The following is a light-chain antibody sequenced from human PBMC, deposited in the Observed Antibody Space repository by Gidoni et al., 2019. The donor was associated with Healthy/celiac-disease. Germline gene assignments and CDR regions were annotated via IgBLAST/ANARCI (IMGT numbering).Light chain of an antibody. Sequence: DIVLTQSPATLSLSPGERATLSCRASQSVSSYLAWYQQKPGQAPRLLIYDASNRATGIPARFSGSGSGTDFTLTISSLEPEDFAFYYCQQRSNWPGLTFXGXTKVEIK. CDR2: DAS. CDR1: QSVSSY. V-gene: IGKV3-11*01. CDR3: QQRSNWPGLT. J-gene: IGKJ4*01.